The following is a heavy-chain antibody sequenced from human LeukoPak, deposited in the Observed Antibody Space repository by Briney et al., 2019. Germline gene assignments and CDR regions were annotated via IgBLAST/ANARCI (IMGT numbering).Heavy chain of an antibody. Sequence: ASVKVSCKASGYTFISYDINWVRQATGQGLEWMGWMNPNSGNTGYAQKFQGRVTITRNTSISTAYMELSSLRSEDTAVYYCARSPRSIPAARLNWFDPWGQGTLVTVSS. J-gene: IGHJ5*02. V-gene: IGHV1-8*01. CDR3: ARSPRSIPAARLNWFDP. D-gene: IGHD2-2*01. CDR2: MNPNSGNT. CDR1: GYTFISYD.